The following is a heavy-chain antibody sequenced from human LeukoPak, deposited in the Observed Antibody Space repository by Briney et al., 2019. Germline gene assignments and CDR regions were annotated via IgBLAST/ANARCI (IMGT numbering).Heavy chain of an antibody. Sequence: GGSLRLSCAASGFTFDDNGMSWVRQAPGKGLEWVSGINWNGGSTGYADSVKGRFTISRDNAKNSLYLQMNSLRAEDTALYHCARNSPLDAFDIWGQGTMVTVSS. J-gene: IGHJ3*02. CDR2: INWNGGST. CDR3: ARNSPLDAFDI. CDR1: GFTFDDNG. V-gene: IGHV3-20*01.